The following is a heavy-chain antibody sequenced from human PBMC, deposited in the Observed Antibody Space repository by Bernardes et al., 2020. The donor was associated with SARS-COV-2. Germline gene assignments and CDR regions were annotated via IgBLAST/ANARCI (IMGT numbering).Heavy chain of an antibody. CDR1: GGSISSGGYY. J-gene: IGHJ5*02. Sequence: SETLSLTCTVSGGSISSGGYYWSWIRQHPGKGLEWIGYIYYSGSTYYNPSLKSRVTISVDTSKNQFSLKLSSVTAADTAVYYCARGRSEVRLYYDSSGYYLDLDWSDPWGQGTLVTVSS. CDR3: ARGRSEVRLYYDSSGYYLDLDWSDP. D-gene: IGHD3-22*01. CDR2: IYYSGST. V-gene: IGHV4-31*03.